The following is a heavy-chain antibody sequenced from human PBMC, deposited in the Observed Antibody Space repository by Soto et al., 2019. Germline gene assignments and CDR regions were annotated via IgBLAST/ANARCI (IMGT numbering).Heavy chain of an antibody. CDR2: ISGSGGST. CDR1: GVTFISHA. V-gene: IGHV3-23*01. CDR3: AKGSITIFGVVHTPNYYYYGMDV. J-gene: IGHJ6*02. D-gene: IGHD3-3*01. Sequence: GGLLRHSCAASGVTFISHAMSWVRQTPGKGLEWVAAISGSGGSTYYADSVKGRFTISRDNSKNTLYLQMNSLRAEDTAVYYCAKGSITIFGVVHTPNYYYYGMDVRGQGTSVTVSS.